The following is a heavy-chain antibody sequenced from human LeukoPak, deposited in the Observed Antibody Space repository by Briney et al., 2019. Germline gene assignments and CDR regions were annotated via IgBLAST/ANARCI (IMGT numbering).Heavy chain of an antibody. V-gene: IGHV4-59*01. CDR3: ARSQPPSSSFIPHLAYYYYYGMDV. J-gene: IGHJ6*02. Sequence: PSETLSLTCTVSGGSISSYYWSWIRQPPGKGLEWIGYIYYSGSTNYNPSLKSRVTISVDTSKNQFSLKLSSVTAADTAVYYCARSQPPSSSFIPHLAYYYYYGMDVWGQGTTVTVS. CDR1: GGSISSYY. D-gene: IGHD6-6*01. CDR2: IYYSGST.